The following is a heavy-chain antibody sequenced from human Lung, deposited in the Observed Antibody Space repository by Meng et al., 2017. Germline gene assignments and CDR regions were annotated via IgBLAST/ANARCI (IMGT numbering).Heavy chain of an antibody. V-gene: IGHV4-34*01. CDR3: ARGPTTMAHDFDY. Sequence: VQLQQWGAGLLKPSETLVLTCVASGGSFSDYYWSWIRQPPGKGLEWIGEINHSGSTNYNPSLESRATISVDTSQNNLSLKLSSVTAADSAVYYCARGPTTMAHDFDYWGQGTLVTVSS. D-gene: IGHD4-11*01. CDR2: INHSGST. CDR1: GGSFSDYY. J-gene: IGHJ4*02.